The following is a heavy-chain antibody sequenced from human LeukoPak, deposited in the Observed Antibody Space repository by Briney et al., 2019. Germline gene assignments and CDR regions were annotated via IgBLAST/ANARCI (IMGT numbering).Heavy chain of an antibody. J-gene: IGHJ4*02. CDR3: ARAGYGSRSYSLHFDY. CDR2: ISSHRSYI. V-gene: IGHV3-21*01. D-gene: IGHD3-10*01. CDR1: GFSFSSYN. Sequence: GGSLRLSCAASGFSFSSYNMNWVRQAPGKGLGWVSVISSHRSYIYYADSAKGRFTISRDKAKNSLYLQMNSLRAEDTAVYYCARAGYGSRSYSLHFDYWGQGTLVTVSS.